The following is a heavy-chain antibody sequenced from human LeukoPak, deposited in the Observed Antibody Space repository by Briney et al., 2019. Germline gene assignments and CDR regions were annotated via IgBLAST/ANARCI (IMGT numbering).Heavy chain of an antibody. J-gene: IGHJ4*02. V-gene: IGHV3-23*01. CDR1: GFTFSGYA. CDR3: AIRDGYSYNYFDY. D-gene: IGHD5-24*01. Sequence: GGSLRLSCAASGFTFSGYAMSWVRQAPGKGLEWVSAISGSGGSTYYADSVKGRFTISRDDSKNTLYLQMNSLRAEDTAVYYCAIRDGYSYNYFDYWGQGALVSVSS. CDR2: ISGSGGST.